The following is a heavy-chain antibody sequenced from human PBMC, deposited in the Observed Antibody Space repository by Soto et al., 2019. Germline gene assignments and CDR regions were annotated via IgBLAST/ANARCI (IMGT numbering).Heavy chain of an antibody. V-gene: IGHV4-34*01. Sequence: KTSETLSLTCAVYGRSFSGYYWSWIRQPPGKGPEWIGEINHSGSTNDNPSLKSRVTISVDTSKNLFSLKLSSVTAADTAVYYCARVIEPPNWFDPWGQGTLVTVSS. CDR3: ARVIEPPNWFDP. CDR2: INHSGST. J-gene: IGHJ5*02. CDR1: GRSFSGYY.